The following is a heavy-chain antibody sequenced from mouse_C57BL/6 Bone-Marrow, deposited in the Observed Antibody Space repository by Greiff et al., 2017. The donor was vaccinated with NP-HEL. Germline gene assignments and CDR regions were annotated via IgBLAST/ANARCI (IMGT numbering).Heavy chain of an antibody. J-gene: IGHJ2*01. CDR3: TTNYYGSSQYYFDY. Sequence: EVKLMESGAELVRPGASVKLSCTASGFNIKDDYMHWVKQRPEQGLEWIGWIDPENGDTEYASKFQGKATITADTSSNTAYLQLSSLTSEDTAVYYCTTNYYGSSQYYFDYWGQGTTLTVSS. V-gene: IGHV14-4*01. CDR1: GFNIKDDY. D-gene: IGHD1-1*01. CDR2: IDPENGDT.